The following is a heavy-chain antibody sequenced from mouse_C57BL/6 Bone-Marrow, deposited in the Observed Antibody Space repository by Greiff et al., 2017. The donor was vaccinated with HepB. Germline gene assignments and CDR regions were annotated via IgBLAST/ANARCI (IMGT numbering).Heavy chain of an antibody. V-gene: IGHV5-16*01. CDR1: GFTFSDYY. D-gene: IGHD1-1*01. J-gene: IGHJ4*01. Sequence: EVKLMESEGGLVQPGRSMKLSCTASGFTFSDYYMAWVRQVPEKGLEWVANINYDGSSTYYLDSLKSRFIISRDNAKNILYLQMSSLKSEDTATYYCARGYYGSGDYAMDYWGQGTSVTVSS. CDR3: ARGYYGSGDYAMDY. CDR2: INYDGSST.